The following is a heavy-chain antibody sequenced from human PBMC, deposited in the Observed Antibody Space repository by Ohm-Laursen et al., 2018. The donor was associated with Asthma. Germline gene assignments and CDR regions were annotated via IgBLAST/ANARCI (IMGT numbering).Heavy chain of an antibody. CDR1: GGTFSSYA. J-gene: IGHJ5*02. V-gene: IGHV1-69*01. CDR2: IIPIFGTA. Sequence: GSSVKVSCKASGGTFSSYAISWVRQAPGQGLEWMGGIIPIFGTANYAQKFQGRVTITADESTSTAYMELSSLRSEDTAVYYCARVGEYYYDSSGYYNWFDPWGQGTLVTVSS. D-gene: IGHD3-22*01. CDR3: ARVGEYYYDSSGYYNWFDP.